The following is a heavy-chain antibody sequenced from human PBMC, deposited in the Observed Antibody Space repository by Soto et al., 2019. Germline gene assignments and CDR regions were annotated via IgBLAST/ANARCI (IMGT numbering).Heavy chain of an antibody. Sequence: EVQLLESGGGLVQPGGSLRLFCAASGFTFSNYAMTWVRQAPGKGLEWVSTITSGGDTYFGDTVKGRFTISRDISKSRLYLQMDSLRADDTSVYYCAKTDKFNSQSSGWANRFDSWGQGTLVTVSS. CDR3: AKTDKFNSQSSGWANRFDS. CDR2: ITSGGDT. D-gene: IGHD6-19*01. V-gene: IGHV3-23*01. J-gene: IGHJ4*02. CDR1: GFTFSNYA.